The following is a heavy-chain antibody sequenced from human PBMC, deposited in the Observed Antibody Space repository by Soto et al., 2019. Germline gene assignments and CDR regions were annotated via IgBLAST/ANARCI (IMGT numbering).Heavy chain of an antibody. D-gene: IGHD3-10*01. CDR1: GFTFSSYG. CDR3: AKAMVRGGRTLFDY. J-gene: IGHJ4*02. V-gene: IGHV3-30*18. Sequence: GGSLRLSCAASGFTFSSYGMHWVRQAPGKGLEWVAVISYDGSNKYYADSVKGRFTISRDNSKNTLYLQMNSLRAEDTAVYYCAKAMVRGGRTLFDYWGQGTLVTVSS. CDR2: ISYDGSNK.